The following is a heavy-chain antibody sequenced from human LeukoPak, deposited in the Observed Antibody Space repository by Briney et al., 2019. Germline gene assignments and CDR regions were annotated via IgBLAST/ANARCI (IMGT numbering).Heavy chain of an antibody. J-gene: IGHJ3*02. D-gene: IGHD1/OR15-1a*01. CDR3: ARVNKWAFDI. V-gene: IGHV3-30-3*01. CDR2: ISYDGSNK. CDR1: GFTVSSNY. Sequence: PGGSLRLSCAASGFTVSSNYMSWVRKAPGKGLEWVAVISYDGSNKYYADSVKGRFTISRDNSKNTLYLQMNSLRAEDTAVYYCARVNKWAFDIWGQGTMVTVSS.